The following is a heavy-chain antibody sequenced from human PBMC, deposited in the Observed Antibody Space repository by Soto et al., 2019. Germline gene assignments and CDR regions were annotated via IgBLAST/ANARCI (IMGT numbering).Heavy chain of an antibody. CDR2: ISGSGGST. J-gene: IGHJ3*02. CDR1: GFTFSSYA. V-gene: IGHV3-23*01. CDR3: AKDIPYYYDSSGYYGGFDI. D-gene: IGHD3-22*01. Sequence: GGSLRLSCAASGFTFSSYAMSWVRQAPGKGLERVTAISGSGGSTYYADSVKGRFTISRDNSKNTLYLQMNSLRAEDTAVYYCAKDIPYYYDSSGYYGGFDIWGQGTMVTVSS.